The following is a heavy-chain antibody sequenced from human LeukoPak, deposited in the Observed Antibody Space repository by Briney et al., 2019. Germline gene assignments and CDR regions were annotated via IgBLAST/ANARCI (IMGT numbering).Heavy chain of an antibody. CDR2: ISSNGGST. CDR1: GFTFSSYA. D-gene: IGHD2-2*01. CDR3: ARDRRYCSSTSCYIDY. Sequence: GGSLRLSCAASGFTFSSYAMHWVRQAPGKGLEYVSAISSNGGSTYYANSVKGRFTISRDNSKNTLYLQMGSLRAEDMAVYYCARDRRYCSSTSCYIDYWGQGTLVTVSS. V-gene: IGHV3-64*01. J-gene: IGHJ4*02.